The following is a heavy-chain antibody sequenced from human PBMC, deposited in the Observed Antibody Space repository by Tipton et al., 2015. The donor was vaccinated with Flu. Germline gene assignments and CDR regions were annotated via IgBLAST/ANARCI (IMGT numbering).Heavy chain of an antibody. Sequence: TLSLTCTASGGSISSYYWSWIRQPPGKGLEWIGYIYYSGSTNYNPSLKSRVTISVDTSKNQFSLKLSSVTAADTAVYYCARQIHEYSSTNWFDPWGQGTLVTVSS. D-gene: IGHD6-6*01. J-gene: IGHJ5*02. CDR1: GGSISSYY. V-gene: IGHV4-59*08. CDR3: ARQIHEYSSTNWFDP. CDR2: IYYSGST.